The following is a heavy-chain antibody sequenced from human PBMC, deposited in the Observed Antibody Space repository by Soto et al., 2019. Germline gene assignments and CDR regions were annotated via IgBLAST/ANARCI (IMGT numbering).Heavy chain of an antibody. CDR1: GGSTSSDNY. Sequence: SETLSLTCTVSGGSTSSDNYWSWIRQPPGKGLEWIGHIYYSGNTDYNPSLKSRLAISIDTSKNQFSLKLSSVTAADTAVYFCAREGGESSDGLYYYDSWGQGSLVTVSS. CDR3: AREGGESSDGLYYYDS. V-gene: IGHV4-30-4*01. D-gene: IGHD3-16*01. CDR2: IYYSGNT. J-gene: IGHJ4*02.